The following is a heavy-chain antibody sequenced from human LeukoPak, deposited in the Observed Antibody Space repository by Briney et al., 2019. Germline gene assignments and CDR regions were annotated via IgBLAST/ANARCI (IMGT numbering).Heavy chain of an antibody. Sequence: GGSLRLSCAASGFDFNKYGMHWVRQASGKGLEWVSSISSSSSYIYYADSVKGRFTISRDNAKDSLYLQMNSLRAEDTAVYYCARGVAAAGIDYWGQGTLVTVSS. CDR1: GFDFNKYG. CDR2: ISSSSSYI. J-gene: IGHJ4*02. D-gene: IGHD6-13*01. V-gene: IGHV3-21*01. CDR3: ARGVAAAGIDY.